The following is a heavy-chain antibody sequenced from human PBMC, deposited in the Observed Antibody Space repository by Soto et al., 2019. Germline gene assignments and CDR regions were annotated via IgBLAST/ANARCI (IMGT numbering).Heavy chain of an antibody. Sequence: QITLKESGPTLVKPTQTLTLTCTFSGFSLNTGGVGVGWIRQPPGKALEWLALIYWDDIEYYSPSLKSRLIITXXTSKNQVVLTMTNMDPVDTATYYCAHRRGYDSSGYYYEVDYWGQGTLVTVSS. J-gene: IGHJ4*02. CDR3: AHRRGYDSSGYYYEVDY. V-gene: IGHV2-5*02. D-gene: IGHD3-22*01. CDR1: GFSLNTGGVG. CDR2: IYWDDIE.